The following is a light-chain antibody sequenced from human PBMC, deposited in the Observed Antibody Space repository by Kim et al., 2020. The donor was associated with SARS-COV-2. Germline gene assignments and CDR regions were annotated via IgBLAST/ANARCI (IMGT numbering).Light chain of an antibody. J-gene: IGLJ7*01. Sequence: GQSITVPCTGTSRYVVNSNLVSGYQQHPGKAPKLMIYEFTKRPSGVSNRFSGAKSGNTASLTISGLQAEDEADYYCCSYAGSRNVFGGGTQLTVL. CDR1: SRYVVNSNL. CDR3: CSYAGSRNV. CDR2: EFT. V-gene: IGLV2-23*02.